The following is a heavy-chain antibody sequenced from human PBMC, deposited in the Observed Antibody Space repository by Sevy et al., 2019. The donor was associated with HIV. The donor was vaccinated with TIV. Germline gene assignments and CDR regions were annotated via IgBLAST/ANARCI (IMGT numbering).Heavy chain of an antibody. V-gene: IGHV5-51*01. CDR2: IYPGDSDT. J-gene: IGHJ3*02. CDR1: GYSFTSYW. Sequence: EESLKISCKGSGYSFTSYWIGWVRQMPGKGLEWMGIIYPGDSDTRYSPSFQGQVTISADKSISTAYLQWSSLKASDTAMYYCARSKGRGYYYGSGSYDAFDIWGQGTMVTVSS. D-gene: IGHD3-10*01. CDR3: ARSKGRGYYYGSGSYDAFDI.